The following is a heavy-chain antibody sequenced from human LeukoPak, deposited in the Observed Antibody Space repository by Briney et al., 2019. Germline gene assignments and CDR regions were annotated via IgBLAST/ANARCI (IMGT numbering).Heavy chain of an antibody. V-gene: IGHV3-73*01. CDR1: GFTFSGSA. Sequence: PGGSLRLSCAASGFTFSGSAMHWVRQASGKGLEWVGRIRSKANSYATAYAASVKGRFTISRDDSKNTAYLQMNSLKTEDTAVYYCTRPIVGATQGDYWGQGTLVTVSS. J-gene: IGHJ4*02. CDR2: IRSKANSYAT. CDR3: TRPIVGATQGDY. D-gene: IGHD1-26*01.